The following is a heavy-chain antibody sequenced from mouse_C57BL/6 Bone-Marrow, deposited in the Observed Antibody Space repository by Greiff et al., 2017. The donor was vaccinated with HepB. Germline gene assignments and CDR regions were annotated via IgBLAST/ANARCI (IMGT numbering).Heavy chain of an antibody. CDR2: IRSKSNNYAT. J-gene: IGHJ4*01. CDR3: VRHDYDEGAMDY. V-gene: IGHV10-1*01. CDR1: GFSFNTYA. D-gene: IGHD2-4*01. Sequence: EVMLVESGGGLVQPKGSLKLSCAASGFSFNTYAMNWVRQAPGKGLEWVARIRSKSNNYATYYADSVKDRFTISRDDSESMLYLQMNNLKTEDTAMYYCVRHDYDEGAMDYWGQGTSVTVSS.